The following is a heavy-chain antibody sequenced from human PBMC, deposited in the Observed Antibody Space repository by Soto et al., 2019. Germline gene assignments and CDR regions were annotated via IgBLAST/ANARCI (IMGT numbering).Heavy chain of an antibody. J-gene: IGHJ5*02. Sequence: PSETLSLTCSVSGGSTRTYHWSWIRQPAGKGLEWIGRISTTGGTNYSPSLQSRVTMSLDTSKNQFSLELTSVTAADTAVYYGAKGAGPPWFDPWGQGTLVTVSS. CDR1: GGSTRTYH. CDR3: AKGAGPPWFDP. CDR2: ISTTGGT. V-gene: IGHV4-4*07.